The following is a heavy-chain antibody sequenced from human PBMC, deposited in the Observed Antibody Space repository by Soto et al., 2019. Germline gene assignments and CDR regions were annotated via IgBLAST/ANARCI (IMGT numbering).Heavy chain of an antibody. V-gene: IGHV2-5*02. CDR3: APRPRGFTYFFDY. Sequence: QLTLNESGPTLVKPTQTLTLTCTFSGFSLSTRGVGVGWIRQPPGKALEWLALLYWDDDERYSPSLMSRLTITNDTSKNQVFLTMPNMDPVETATYDCAPRPRGFTYFFDYWGQGTLVTVSS. CDR2: LYWDDDE. CDR1: GFSLSTRGVG. J-gene: IGHJ4*02.